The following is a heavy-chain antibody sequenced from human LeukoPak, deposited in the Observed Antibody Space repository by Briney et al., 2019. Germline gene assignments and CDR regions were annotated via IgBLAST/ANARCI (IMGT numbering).Heavy chain of an antibody. CDR2: IIPIFGTP. Sequence: SVKVSCKASGGTFSSYTISWVRQAPGQGLEWMGGIIPIFGTPHYAQTFQGRVTITADESTSTAYMELSSLRSEDTAVYYCARDEQVSSSWYARWFDPWGQGTLVTVSS. V-gene: IGHV1-69*01. CDR3: ARDEQVSSSWYARWFDP. CDR1: GGTFSSYT. D-gene: IGHD6-13*01. J-gene: IGHJ5*02.